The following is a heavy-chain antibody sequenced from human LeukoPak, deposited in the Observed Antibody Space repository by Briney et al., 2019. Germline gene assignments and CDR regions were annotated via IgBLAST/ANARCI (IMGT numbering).Heavy chain of an antibody. CDR1: GGSISSYY. V-gene: IGHV4-4*07. D-gene: IGHD3-22*01. CDR3: ARATYYYDSSGYSFNWFDP. CDR2: IYTSGST. J-gene: IGHJ5*02. Sequence: SETLSLTCTVSGGSISSYYWSWIRQPAGKGLEWIGRIYTSGSTNYNPCLTSRVTISVDTYKNQFSLKLSSVTAADAAVYYCARATYYYDSSGYSFNWFDPWGQGTLVTVSS.